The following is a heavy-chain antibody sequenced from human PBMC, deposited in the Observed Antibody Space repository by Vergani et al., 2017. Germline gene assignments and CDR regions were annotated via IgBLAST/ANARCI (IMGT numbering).Heavy chain of an antibody. CDR1: GFTFSSYA. J-gene: IGHJ6*02. CDR2: ISYDGSNK. D-gene: IGHD6-6*01. Sequence: QVQLVESGGGVVQPGRSLRLSCAASGFTFSSYAMHWVRQAPGKGLEWVAVISYDGSNKYYADSVKGRFTISRDNSKNTLYLQMNSLRAEDTAVYYCAKETTSSIAAHFGMDVWGQGTTVTVSS. V-gene: IGHV3-30-3*01. CDR3: AKETTSSIAAHFGMDV.